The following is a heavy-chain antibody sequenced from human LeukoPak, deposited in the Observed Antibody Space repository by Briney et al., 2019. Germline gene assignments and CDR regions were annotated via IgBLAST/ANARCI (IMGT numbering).Heavy chain of an antibody. Sequence: GASVEVSCKVSGYTLTELSMHWVRQAPGKGLEWMGGFDPEDGETIYAQKLQGRVTMTEDTSTDTAYMELSSLRSEDTAVYYCATLKVLRFLEWLTPTLGWFDPWGQGTLVTVFS. CDR1: GYTLTELS. CDR3: ATLKVLRFLEWLTPTLGWFDP. J-gene: IGHJ5*02. CDR2: FDPEDGET. D-gene: IGHD3-3*01. V-gene: IGHV1-24*01.